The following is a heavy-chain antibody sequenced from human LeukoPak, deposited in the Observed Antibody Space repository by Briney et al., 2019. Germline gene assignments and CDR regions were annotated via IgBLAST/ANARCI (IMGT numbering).Heavy chain of an antibody. D-gene: IGHD4-23*01. V-gene: IGHV4-39*01. CDR2: IYYSGSA. CDR1: GGSFSNSSYY. Sequence: SETLSLTCIVSGGSFSNSSYYWGWIRRPPGKGLEWIGSIYYSGSAYYNPSLKSRVTISVDTSKNQFSLKLTSVTAADTAVYYCARHWVVTPNYWGQGTLVTVSS. J-gene: IGHJ4*02. CDR3: ARHWVVTPNY.